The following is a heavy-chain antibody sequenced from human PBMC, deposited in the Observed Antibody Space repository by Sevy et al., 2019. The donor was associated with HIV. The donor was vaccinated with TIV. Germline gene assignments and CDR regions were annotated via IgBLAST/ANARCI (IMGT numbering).Heavy chain of an antibody. D-gene: IGHD3-22*01. CDR1: GYTLTGFS. J-gene: IGHJ4*02. V-gene: IGHV1-24*01. CDR3: ATTKEYYDSSGYPFDY. Sequence: ASVKVSCKVTGYTLTGFSMHWVRQTPGKGLEWMGTFDPEDGETIYAQKFQGRVIMTEDTSADTAHMDLSSLTSEDTAVYYCATTKEYYDSSGYPFDYWGQGTLVTVSS. CDR2: FDPEDGET.